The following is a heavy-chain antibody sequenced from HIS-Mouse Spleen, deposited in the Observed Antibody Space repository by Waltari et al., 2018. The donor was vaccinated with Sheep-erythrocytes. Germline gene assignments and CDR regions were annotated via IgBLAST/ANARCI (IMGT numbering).Heavy chain of an antibody. D-gene: IGHD2-21*02. V-gene: IGHV3-30*18. CDR1: GFTFSNFD. Sequence: QVQLVESGGGVVQPGRSLRLSCAASGFTFSNFDMHWVRQAPGKGVAWVTVISYEGSNKDSADSVKGRFTISRDNSKNTLYLQMNSLRAEDTAVYYCAKEDCGGDCPFDYWGQGTLVTVSS. CDR3: AKEDCGGDCPFDY. J-gene: IGHJ4*02. CDR2: ISYEGSNK.